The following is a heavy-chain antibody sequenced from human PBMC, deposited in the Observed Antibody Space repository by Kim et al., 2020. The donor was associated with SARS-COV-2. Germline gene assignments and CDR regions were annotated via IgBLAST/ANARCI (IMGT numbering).Heavy chain of an antibody. CDR3: ARDYYYYGSGSYQA. Sequence: YTPSLKSRVTISVDTSTNQFSLNLTPVTAADTAVYYCARDYYYYGSGSYQAWGQGTLVTVSS. J-gene: IGHJ5*02. D-gene: IGHD3-10*01. V-gene: IGHV4-30-2*04.